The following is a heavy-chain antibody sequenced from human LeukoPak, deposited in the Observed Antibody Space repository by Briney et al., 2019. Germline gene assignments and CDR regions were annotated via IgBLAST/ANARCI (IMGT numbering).Heavy chain of an antibody. Sequence: SETLSLTCTVSGFFSTAYYWGWIRQPPGKGLEWIGSIYYSGSTYYNPSLKSRVTISVDTSKNQFSLKLSSVTAADTAVYYCARAYRTAMVTSRGYFDYWGQGTLVTVSS. V-gene: IGHV4-38-2*02. CDR3: ARAYRTAMVTSRGYFDY. CDR1: GFFSTAYY. CDR2: IYYSGST. D-gene: IGHD5-18*01. J-gene: IGHJ4*02.